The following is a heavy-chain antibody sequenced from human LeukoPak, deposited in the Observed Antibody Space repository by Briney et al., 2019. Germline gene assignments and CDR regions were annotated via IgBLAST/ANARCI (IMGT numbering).Heavy chain of an antibody. J-gene: IGHJ5*02. Sequence: SETLSFTCTVSSGSISSSSYYWGWIRQPPGKGLEWIGSIYYSGSTYYNPSLKSRVTISVDTSKNQFSLKLSSVTAADTAVYYCARVLPLVRGGNWFDPWGQGTLVTVSS. CDR1: SGSISSSSYY. D-gene: IGHD3-10*01. CDR3: ARVLPLVRGGNWFDP. CDR2: IYYSGST. V-gene: IGHV4-39*07.